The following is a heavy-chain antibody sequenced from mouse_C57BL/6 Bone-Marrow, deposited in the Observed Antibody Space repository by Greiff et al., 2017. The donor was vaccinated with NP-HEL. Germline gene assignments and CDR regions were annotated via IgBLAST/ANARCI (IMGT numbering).Heavy chain of an antibody. V-gene: IGHV1-81*01. D-gene: IGHD4-1*01. Sequence: LQESGAELARPGASVKLSCKASGYTFTSYGISWVKQRTGQGLEWIGEIYPRSGNTYYNEKFKGKATLTADKSSSTAYMELRSLTSEDSAVYFCARAGGTEDAMDYWGQGTSVTVSS. CDR1: GYTFTSYG. J-gene: IGHJ4*01. CDR2: IYPRSGNT. CDR3: ARAGGTEDAMDY.